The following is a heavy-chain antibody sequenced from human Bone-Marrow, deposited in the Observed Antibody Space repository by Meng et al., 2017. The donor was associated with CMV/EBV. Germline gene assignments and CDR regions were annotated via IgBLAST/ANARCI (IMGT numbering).Heavy chain of an antibody. CDR2: ISSSSSYI. J-gene: IGHJ4*02. CDR3: ARDKDIVVVS. CDR1: GFTFSSYS. Sequence: GESLKISCAASGFTFSSYSMNWVRQAPGKGLEWVSSISSSSSYIYYADSVKGRFTISRDNAKNSLYLQMNNLRAEDTAVYYCARDKDIVVVSWGQGTLVTVSS. V-gene: IGHV3-21*01. D-gene: IGHD2-2*01.